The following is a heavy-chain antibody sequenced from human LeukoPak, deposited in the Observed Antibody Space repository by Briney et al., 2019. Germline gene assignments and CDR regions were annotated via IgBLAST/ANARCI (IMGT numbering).Heavy chain of an antibody. J-gene: IGHJ3*02. Sequence: SETLSLTCPVSGGSISSYYWSWIRQPPGKGLEWIGYIYYSGSTNYNPSLKSRVTISVDTSKNQFSLKLSSVTAADTAVYYCARDGYYDSSGYYSNDAFDIWGQGTMVTVSS. D-gene: IGHD3-22*01. CDR1: GGSISSYY. V-gene: IGHV4-59*01. CDR2: IYYSGST. CDR3: ARDGYYDSSGYYSNDAFDI.